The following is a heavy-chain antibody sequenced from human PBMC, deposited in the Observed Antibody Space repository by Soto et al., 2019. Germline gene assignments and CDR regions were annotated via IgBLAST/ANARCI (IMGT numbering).Heavy chain of an antibody. Sequence: QLQLQESGPGLVKPSETLSLTCTVSGGSISSSSYYWGWIRQPPGKGLEWIGSIYSSGSTYYNPSLKTPLTISVGTTKNPFSLKLSSVTAADTAVYYCARRLYYDSSGFEGGGMDVWGQGTTVTVSS. CDR2: IYSSGST. CDR1: GGSISSSSYY. V-gene: IGHV4-39*01. J-gene: IGHJ6*02. D-gene: IGHD3-22*01. CDR3: ARRLYYDSSGFEGGGMDV.